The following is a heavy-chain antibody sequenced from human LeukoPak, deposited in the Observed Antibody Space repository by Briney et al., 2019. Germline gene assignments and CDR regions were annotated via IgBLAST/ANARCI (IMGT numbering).Heavy chain of an antibody. CDR2: ISSDSNTI. CDR1: GFTFSTYS. D-gene: IGHD6-19*01. V-gene: IGHV3-48*01. CDR3: AKEIGYSSGWSSGYFDY. J-gene: IGHJ4*02. Sequence: GGSLRLSCVASGFTFSTYSINWVRQAPGQGLDWVSYISSDSNTIYYADSVKGRFTISRDNSKNTLYLQMNSLRAEDTAVYYCAKEIGYSSGWSSGYFDYWGQGTLVTVSS.